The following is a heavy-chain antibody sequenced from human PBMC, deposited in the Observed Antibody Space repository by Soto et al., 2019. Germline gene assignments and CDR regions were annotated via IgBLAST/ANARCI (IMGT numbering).Heavy chain of an antibody. CDR3: AKDHFYDSSGSLGGWFDP. J-gene: IGHJ5*02. Sequence: PGGSLRLSCAASGFTFSSYAMSWVRQAPGKGLEWVSAISGSGGSTYYADSVKGRFTISRDNSKNTLYLQMNSLRAEDTAVYYCAKDHFYDSSGSLGGWFDPWGQGTLVTVSS. D-gene: IGHD3-22*01. CDR2: ISGSGGST. CDR1: GFTFSSYA. V-gene: IGHV3-23*01.